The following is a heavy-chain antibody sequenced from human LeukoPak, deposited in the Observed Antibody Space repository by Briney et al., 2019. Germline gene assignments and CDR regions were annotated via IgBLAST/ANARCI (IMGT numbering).Heavy chain of an antibody. CDR2: IIPIFGTT. Sequence: ASVKVSCKTSGGSFSSYAFSWVRQAPGQGLEWMGRIIPIFGTTNYAQNFQGRVTITADESTRTAYMELSSLRSEDTAVYYCARGTASYYRLDSWGQGTLVTVSS. D-gene: IGHD1-26*01. V-gene: IGHV1-69*13. J-gene: IGHJ4*02. CDR3: ARGTASYYRLDS. CDR1: GGSFSSYA.